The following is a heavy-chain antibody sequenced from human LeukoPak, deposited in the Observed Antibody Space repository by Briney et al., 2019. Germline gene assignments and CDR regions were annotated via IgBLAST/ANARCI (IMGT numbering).Heavy chain of an antibody. CDR1: GGTFSSYA. CDR3: ARQLDSGYDLNDAFDI. D-gene: IGHD5-12*01. CDR2: IIPIFGTA. V-gene: IGHV1-69*13. Sequence: ASVQVSCKASGGTFSSYAISWVRQAPGQGLEWMGGIIPIFGTANYAQKFQGRVTITADESTSTAYMELSSLRSEDTAVYYCARQLDSGYDLNDAFDIWGQGTMVTVSS. J-gene: IGHJ3*02.